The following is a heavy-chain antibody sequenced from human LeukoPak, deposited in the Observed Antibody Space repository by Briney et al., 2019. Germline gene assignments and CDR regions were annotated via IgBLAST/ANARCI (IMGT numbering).Heavy chain of an antibody. D-gene: IGHD3-9*01. J-gene: IGHJ4*02. CDR2: ITSSSYI. CDR3: ARGLRYFDWLWDY. CDR1: GFTFSSYW. V-gene: IGHV3-21*01. Sequence: GGSLRLSCEASGFTFSSYWMHWVRQAPGKGLEWVSSITSSSYIYYADSVKGRFTISRDNAKNSLYLQMNSLRAEDTAVYYCARGLRYFDWLWDYWGQGTLVTVSS.